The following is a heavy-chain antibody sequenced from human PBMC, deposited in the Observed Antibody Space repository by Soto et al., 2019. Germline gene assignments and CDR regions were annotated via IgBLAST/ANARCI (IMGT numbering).Heavy chain of an antibody. D-gene: IGHD2-8*02. CDR1: GGSFSGYY. Sequence: PSETLSLTCAVYGGSFSGYYWTWIRQPPGTGLEWIGEVNHSGSTNYNPSLKSRVTISVDTSKNQFSLKLTSVAAADTAVYYCARDKITGLFDYWGQGTLVTVSS. CDR2: VNHSGST. V-gene: IGHV4-34*01. CDR3: ARDKITGLFDY. J-gene: IGHJ4*02.